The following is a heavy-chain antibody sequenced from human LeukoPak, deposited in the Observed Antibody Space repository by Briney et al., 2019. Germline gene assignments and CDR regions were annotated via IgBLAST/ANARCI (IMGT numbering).Heavy chain of an antibody. CDR3: ARDLVHGGNSGLDC. CDR2: VHHTGQI. J-gene: IGHJ4*02. CDR1: AYSITTGFF. V-gene: IGHV4-38-2*02. Sequence: PSETLSLTCTVSAYSITTGFFWGWVRQPPGQGLEWIGSVHHTGQIYYNPSLKGRVTISMDTSENQFSLKLYSVTAADTAVYYCARDLVHGGNSGLDCWGQGTLVTVSS. D-gene: IGHD4-23*01.